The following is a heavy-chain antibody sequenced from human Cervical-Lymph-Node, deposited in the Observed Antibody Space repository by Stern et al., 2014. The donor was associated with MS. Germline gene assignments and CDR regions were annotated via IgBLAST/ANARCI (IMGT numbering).Heavy chain of an antibody. J-gene: IGHJ4*02. CDR1: GDTFSSYA. V-gene: IGHV1-69*06. D-gene: IGHD1-26*01. Sequence: VQLVESGAEVKKPGSSVKVSCTASGDTFSSYAINWVRQVPGQGLEWMGGITPVFGTTNYAQKFQGRVTITADKSTNTAYMELMTLRSEDTAVYYCARGGGLVGYFDYWGQGTLVSVSS. CDR2: ITPVFGTT. CDR3: ARGGGLVGYFDY.